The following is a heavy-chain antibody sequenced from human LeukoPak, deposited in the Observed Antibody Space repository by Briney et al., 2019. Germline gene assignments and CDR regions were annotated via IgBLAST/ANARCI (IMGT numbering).Heavy chain of an antibody. D-gene: IGHD3-16*02. CDR1: GFTFNNYE. V-gene: IGHV3-48*03. Sequence: PGGSLRLSCAASGFTFNNYEMNWVRQPPGKGLEWVSYISSSGRTMFYADSVKGRFTISRDNSKNTLYLQMNSLRAEDTAVYYCANGGVSPFDYWGQGTLVTVSS. J-gene: IGHJ4*02. CDR3: ANGGVSPFDY. CDR2: ISSSGRTM.